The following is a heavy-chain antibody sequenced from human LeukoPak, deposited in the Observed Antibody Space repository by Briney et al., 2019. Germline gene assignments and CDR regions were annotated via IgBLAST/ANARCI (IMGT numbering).Heavy chain of an antibody. Sequence: PSETLSLTCTVSGGSISSSSYYWGWIRQPPGKGLEWIGEINRSGSTNYNPSLKSRVTISVDTSKNQFSLKLSSVTAADTAVYYCAREDRDGYNQGAFDIWGQGTMVTVSS. V-gene: IGHV4-39*07. CDR3: AREDRDGYNQGAFDI. CDR2: INRSGST. D-gene: IGHD5-24*01. CDR1: GGSISSSSYY. J-gene: IGHJ3*02.